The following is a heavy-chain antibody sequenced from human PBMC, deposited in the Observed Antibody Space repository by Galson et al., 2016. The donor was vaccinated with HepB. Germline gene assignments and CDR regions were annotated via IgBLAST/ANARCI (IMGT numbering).Heavy chain of an antibody. V-gene: IGHV3-30-3*01. CDR3: ARAKFDYSDYEAADY. J-gene: IGHJ2*01. CDR1: GFTFSSYA. Sequence: ALRLSCAGSGFTFSSYAMHWVRQAPGQGLEWVAVISFAGRNKYYADSGKGRFTIPRDNSKNTLYLQMNSLRAEDTAVYYCARAKFDYSDYEAADYWGRGTLVTVSS. CDR2: ISFAGRNK. D-gene: IGHD4-11*01.